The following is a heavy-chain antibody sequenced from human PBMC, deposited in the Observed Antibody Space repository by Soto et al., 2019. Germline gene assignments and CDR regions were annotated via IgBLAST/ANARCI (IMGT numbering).Heavy chain of an antibody. CDR2: IYWDDDK. J-gene: IGHJ3*02. CDR1: GFSLSTSGVG. Sequence: QITLKESGPTLVKPTQTLTLTCTFSGFSLSTSGVGVGWIRQPPGKALEWLALIYWDDDKRYSPSLKSRLTITKDTSKNQVVLTMTNMDPVDTATYYCAHSSYDYIWGSYRKRCAFDIWGQGTMVTVSS. V-gene: IGHV2-5*02. CDR3: AHSSYDYIWGSYRKRCAFDI. D-gene: IGHD3-16*02.